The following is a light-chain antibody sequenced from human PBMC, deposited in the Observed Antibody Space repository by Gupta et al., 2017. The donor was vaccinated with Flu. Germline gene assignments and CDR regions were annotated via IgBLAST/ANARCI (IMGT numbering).Light chain of an antibody. CDR3: LQHNSYPLIT. V-gene: IGKV1-17*01. J-gene: IGKJ5*01. CDR2: AAS. Sequence: SLSASVGDRVTITCRASQGIRNDLAWYQQKPGKAPKRLIYAASSLQSGVPSRFSGGGSGTEFTLTISSLQPEDFATYYCLQHNSYPLITFGQGTRLEIK. CDR1: QGIRND.